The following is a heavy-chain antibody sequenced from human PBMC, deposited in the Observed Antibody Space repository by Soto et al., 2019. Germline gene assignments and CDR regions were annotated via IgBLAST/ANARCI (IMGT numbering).Heavy chain of an antibody. CDR3: AHSQFGVIAQAFDY. V-gene: IGHV2-5*01. CDR1: GFSLTTRVVG. CDR2: IYSCDDK. D-gene: IGHD2-21*01. Sequence: GXGPTRVNRTQPLTLTCSFSGFSLTTRVVGVGWIRQPPGKALEWLALIYSCDDKVYSPSLKSRLTITKDTSRNQVVLTMTDMDPVDTATHFSAHSQFGVIAQAFDYRGKRIKVTVSS. J-gene: IGHJ4*02.